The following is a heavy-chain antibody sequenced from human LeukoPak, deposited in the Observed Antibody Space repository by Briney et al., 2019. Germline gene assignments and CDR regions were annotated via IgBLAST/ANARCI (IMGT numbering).Heavy chain of an antibody. D-gene: IGHD3-3*01. Sequence: RTGGSLRLSCAASGFTFSSYWMSWVRQAPGKGLEWVANIKQDGSEKYYVDSVKGRFTISRDNAKNSLYLQMNSLRAGDTAVYYCARDQPRQGFWSGYYYMDVWGKGTTVTVSS. CDR3: ARDQPRQGFWSGYYYMDV. CDR1: GFTFSSYW. J-gene: IGHJ6*03. CDR2: IKQDGSEK. V-gene: IGHV3-7*01.